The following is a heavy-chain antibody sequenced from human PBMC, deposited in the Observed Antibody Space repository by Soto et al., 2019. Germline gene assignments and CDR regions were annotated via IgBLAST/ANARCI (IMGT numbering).Heavy chain of an antibody. CDR1: GGSISSYY. Sequence: SETLSLTCTVSGGSISSYYWSWIRQPPGKGLEWIGYIYYSGSTNYNPSLKSRVTISVTSKNQFSLRLSSVTAADTAVYYCARHRDFINYFDYWGLGTLVTVSS. CDR2: IYYSGST. D-gene: IGHD2-2*01. V-gene: IGHV4-59*01. J-gene: IGHJ4*02. CDR3: ARHRDFINYFDY.